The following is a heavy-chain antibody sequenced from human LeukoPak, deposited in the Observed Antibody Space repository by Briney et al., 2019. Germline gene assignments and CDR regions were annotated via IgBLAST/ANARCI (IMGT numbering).Heavy chain of an antibody. Sequence: GASVKVSCKASGYTFTSYGISWVRQAPGQGLEWMGWINPNSGGTNYAQKFQGRVTMTRDTSISTAYMELSRLRSDDTAVYYCARPITDYDSYGMDVWGQGTTVTVSS. CDR3: ARPITDYDSYGMDV. D-gene: IGHD3-3*01. V-gene: IGHV1-2*02. J-gene: IGHJ6*02. CDR2: INPNSGGT. CDR1: GYTFTSYG.